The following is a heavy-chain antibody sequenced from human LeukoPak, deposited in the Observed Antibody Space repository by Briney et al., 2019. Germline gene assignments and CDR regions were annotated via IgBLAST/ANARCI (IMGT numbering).Heavy chain of an antibody. V-gene: IGHV3-23*01. J-gene: IGHJ2*01. CDR3: AKGGHGYWDFDL. CDR2: ISGSGGTT. CDR1: GFTFSSYA. Sequence: GGSLRLSCAASGFTFSSYAMSWVRQAPGKGLEWVSAISGSGGTTNYADSVKGRFTSSRDNSKNTLYLQMNSLRVEDTAVYYCAKGGHGYWDFDLWGRGTLVTVSS. D-gene: IGHD3-16*01.